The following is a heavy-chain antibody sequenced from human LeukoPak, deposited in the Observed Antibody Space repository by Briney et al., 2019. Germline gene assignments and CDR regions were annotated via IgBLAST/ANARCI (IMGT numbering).Heavy chain of an antibody. CDR2: FDPEDGKT. V-gene: IGHV1-24*01. D-gene: IGHD3-3*01. Sequence: ASVKVSCNASGYTFTGYYLHWVRQAPGKGLEWMGGFDPEDGKTIYAQKFQGRVTMTEDTSIDTAYMELSSLRSEDTAVYYCATENRYNFRNGYYIKFDFWGQGTLVTVSS. CDR1: GYTFTGYY. J-gene: IGHJ4*02. CDR3: ATENRYNFRNGYYIKFDF.